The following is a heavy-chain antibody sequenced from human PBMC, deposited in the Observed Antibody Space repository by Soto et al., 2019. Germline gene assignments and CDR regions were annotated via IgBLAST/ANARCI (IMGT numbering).Heavy chain of an antibody. Sequence: GGSLRLSCVASGFTFSSYAMHWVRQAPGKGLEWVAVIAYDGRNKYYADSVKGRFTISRDNSKNTLYLQMNSLRIEDTAVYYCARELERVFDYWGQGTLVTVSS. CDR2: IAYDGRNK. V-gene: IGHV3-30*04. CDR3: ARELERVFDY. D-gene: IGHD1-1*01. J-gene: IGHJ4*02. CDR1: GFTFSSYA.